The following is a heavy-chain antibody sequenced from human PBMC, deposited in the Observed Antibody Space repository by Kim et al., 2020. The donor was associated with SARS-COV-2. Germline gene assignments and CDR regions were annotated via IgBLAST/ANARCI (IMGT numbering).Heavy chain of an antibody. CDR2: FDPEDGET. V-gene: IGHV1-24*01. CDR3: ATAIAVAGTTIYYDYGMDV. Sequence: ASVKVSCKVSGYTLTELSMHWVRQAPGQGLEWMGGFDPEDGETIYAQKFQGRVTMTEDTSTDTAYMELSSLRSEDTAVYYCATAIAVAGTTIYYDYGMDVWGQGTTVTVSS. J-gene: IGHJ6*02. CDR1: GYTLTELS. D-gene: IGHD6-19*01.